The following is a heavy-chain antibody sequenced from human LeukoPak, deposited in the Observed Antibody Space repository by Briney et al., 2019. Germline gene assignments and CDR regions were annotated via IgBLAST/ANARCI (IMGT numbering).Heavy chain of an antibody. V-gene: IGHV3-7*01. D-gene: IGHD6-19*01. CDR3: ARDRRAAVAGTLFDY. Sequence: PGGSLRLSCAASGFTFSSYWMSWVRQAPGKGLEWVANIKQDGSEKYYVDSVKGRFTISRDNAKNSLYLQMNSLRAEDTAVYYCARDRRAAVAGTLFDYWGQGTLVTVSS. CDR2: IKQDGSEK. CDR1: GFTFSSYW. J-gene: IGHJ4*02.